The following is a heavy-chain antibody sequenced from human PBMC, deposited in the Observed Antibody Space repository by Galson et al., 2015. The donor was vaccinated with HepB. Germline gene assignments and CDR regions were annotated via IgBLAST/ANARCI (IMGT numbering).Heavy chain of an antibody. CDR3: ARGLDSSRWSGAGYFDY. CDR1: KYTFSDYY. D-gene: IGHD2-2*01. V-gene: IGHV1-2*02. CDR2: ISPNTGGS. J-gene: IGHJ4*02. Sequence: SVKVSCKASKYTFSDYYIHWVRQAPGQGLECMGWISPNTGGSNYPQKFLGRVTMARDTSISTVYMELSGLKSDDTAVYYCARGLDSSRWSGAGYFDYWGRGTLVTVSS.